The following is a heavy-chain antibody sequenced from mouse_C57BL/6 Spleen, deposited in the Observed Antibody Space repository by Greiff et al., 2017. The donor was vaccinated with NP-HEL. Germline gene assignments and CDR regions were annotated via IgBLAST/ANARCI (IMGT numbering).Heavy chain of an antibody. CDR1: GFTFSDYY. J-gene: IGHJ3*01. V-gene: IGHV5-16*01. CDR3: ATYGKRTWFAY. Sequence: EVQLQESEGGLVQPGSSMKLSCTASGFTFSDYYMAWVRQVPEKGLEWVANINYDGSSTYYLDSLKSRFIISRDNAKNILYLQMSSLKSEDTATYYCATYGKRTWFAYWGQGTLVTVSA. D-gene: IGHD2-1*01. CDR2: INYDGSST.